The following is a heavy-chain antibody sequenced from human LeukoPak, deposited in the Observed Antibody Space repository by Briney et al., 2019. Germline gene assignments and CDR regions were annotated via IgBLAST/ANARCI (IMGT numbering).Heavy chain of an antibody. J-gene: IGHJ6*03. D-gene: IGHD6-13*01. CDR1: GGTFSIYA. CDR2: IIPIFGTA. Sequence: AVKVSFEPSGGTFSIYASSGVRQAPGQGGEWMGGIIPIFGTANYAQKFQGRVTSTTDESTSTAYMELSSLRSEDTAVYYCARSSSWYRIGYYYYYMDVWGKGTTVTVSS. CDR3: ARSSSWYRIGYYYYYMDV. V-gene: IGHV1-69*05.